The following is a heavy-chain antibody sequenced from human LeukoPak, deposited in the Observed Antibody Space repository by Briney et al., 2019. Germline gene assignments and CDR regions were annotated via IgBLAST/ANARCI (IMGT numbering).Heavy chain of an antibody. CDR3: ARDVYARAAGPLYDY. Sequence: AGGSLRLSCAASGFTFSSYWMSWVRQAPGKGLEWVANIKQDGSEKYYVDSVKGRFTISRDNAKNSLYLQMNSLRAEDTAVYYCARDVYARAAGPLYDYWGQGTLDTVSS. D-gene: IGHD6-13*01. CDR2: IKQDGSEK. J-gene: IGHJ4*02. V-gene: IGHV3-7*01. CDR1: GFTFSSYW.